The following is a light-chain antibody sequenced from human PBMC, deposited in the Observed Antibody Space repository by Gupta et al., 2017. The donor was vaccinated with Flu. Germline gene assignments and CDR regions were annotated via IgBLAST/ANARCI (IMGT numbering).Light chain of an antibody. V-gene: IGKV4-1*01. CDR1: QCRSNGCDSTNY. CDR2: CAS. J-gene: IGKJ5*01. Sequence: CLGAWSTIDCTSSQCRSNGCDSTNYLAWYQQKAGQPPRLLIYCASTRESGVPDRFSGGGSGTDFALTISGLQAEDVAVYYCQQYDSTQITFGQGTQLEIK. CDR3: QQYDSTQIT.